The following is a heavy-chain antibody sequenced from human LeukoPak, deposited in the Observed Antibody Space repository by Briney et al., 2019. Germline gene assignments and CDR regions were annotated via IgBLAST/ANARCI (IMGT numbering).Heavy chain of an antibody. V-gene: IGHV3-23*01. D-gene: IGHD3-9*01. CDR3: AKGAKTKGLRYFDWKYYYYYMDV. Sequence: PGGSLRLSCAASGFTFSSYAMSWVRQAPGKGLEWVSAISGSGGSTYYADSVKGRFTISRDNSKNTLYLQMNSLRAEDTAVYYCAKGAKTKGLRYFDWKYYYYYMDVWGKGTTVTVSS. CDR2: ISGSGGST. J-gene: IGHJ6*03. CDR1: GFTFSSYA.